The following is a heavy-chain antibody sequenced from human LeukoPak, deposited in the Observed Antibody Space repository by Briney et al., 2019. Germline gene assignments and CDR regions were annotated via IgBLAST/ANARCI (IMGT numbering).Heavy chain of an antibody. CDR3: ARGVVWFGDHNPYYFDY. Sequence: GGSLRLSCAASGFTFSSYSMNWVRQAPGKGLEWVSSISSSSSYIYYADSVKGRFTISRDNAKNSLYLQMNSLRAEDTAVYYCARGVVWFGDHNPYYFDYWGQGTLVTVSS. CDR1: GFTFSSYS. D-gene: IGHD3-10*01. J-gene: IGHJ4*02. CDR2: ISSSSSYI. V-gene: IGHV3-21*01.